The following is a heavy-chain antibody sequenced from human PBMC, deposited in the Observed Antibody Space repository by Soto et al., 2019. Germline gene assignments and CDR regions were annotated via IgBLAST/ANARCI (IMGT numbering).Heavy chain of an antibody. Sequence: PSETLSLTCTVSGGSISSGGYYWNWIRQHPGKGLEWIGYIYYSETTYYNPSLKSRVTMSVDTSKNQFSLKLTSVNTADTAIYYCARLCYYGWGSYPGFAPWGQGTLVPVS. CDR2: IYYSETT. CDR1: GGSISSGGYY. V-gene: IGHV4-31*03. J-gene: IGHJ5*02. D-gene: IGHD3-10*01. CDR3: ARLCYYGWGSYPGFAP.